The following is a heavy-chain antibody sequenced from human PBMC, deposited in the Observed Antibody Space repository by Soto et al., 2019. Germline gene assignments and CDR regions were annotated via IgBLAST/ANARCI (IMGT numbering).Heavy chain of an antibody. CDR1: GYTFTRYG. V-gene: IGHV1-18*01. Sequence: QGQLVQSGAEVKMPGASVKVSCKASGYTFTRYGISWVRQAPGQGPQWMGWISGYNGDANYAQRFQGRVSMTIDTSTTTAYMELRTLTSDDTAVYYCAKNGQPPYYYYGLDVWGQGTTVTVSS. D-gene: IGHD2-8*01. CDR3: AKNGQPPYYYYGLDV. CDR2: ISGYNGDA. J-gene: IGHJ6*02.